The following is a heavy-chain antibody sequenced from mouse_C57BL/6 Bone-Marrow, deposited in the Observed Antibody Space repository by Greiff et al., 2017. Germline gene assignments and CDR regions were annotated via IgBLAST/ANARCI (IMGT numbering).Heavy chain of an antibody. CDR3: ARRWVPFAY. Sequence: EVQLQQSGPVLVKPGASVKMSCKASGYTFTDYYMNWVKQSPGKSLEWIGVINPYNGGTSYNQKFKGKATLTVDTSSRTAYMELNSLTAEDAAVYYCARRWVPFAYWGQGTLVTVSA. J-gene: IGHJ3*01. CDR1: GYTFTDYY. V-gene: IGHV1-19*01. D-gene: IGHD2-3*01. CDR2: INPYNGGT.